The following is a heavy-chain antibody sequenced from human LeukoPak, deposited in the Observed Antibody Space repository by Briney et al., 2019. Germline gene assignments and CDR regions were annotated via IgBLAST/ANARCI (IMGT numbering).Heavy chain of an antibody. CDR2: MNPNSGNT. CDR3: ARARGSYGYSSSWDHYYYYYYMDV. CDR1: GYTFTSYD. J-gene: IGHJ6*03. D-gene: IGHD6-13*01. Sequence: ASVKVSCKASGYTFTSYDINWVRQATGQGLEWMGWMNPNSGNTGYAQKFQGRVTITRNTSISTAYMELSSLRSEDTAVYYCARARGSYGYSSSWDHYYYYYYMDVWGKGTTVTVSS. V-gene: IGHV1-8*03.